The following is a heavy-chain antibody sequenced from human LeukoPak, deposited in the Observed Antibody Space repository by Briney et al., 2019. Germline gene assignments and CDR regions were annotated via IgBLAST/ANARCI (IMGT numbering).Heavy chain of an antibody. V-gene: IGHV3-9*01. J-gene: IGHJ6*02. CDR1: GFTLDDYA. CDR2: ISWNSGSI. D-gene: IGHD5-18*01. CDR3: ARIQLWTARYYYYYGMDV. Sequence: GGSLRLSCAASGFTLDDYAMHWVRQAPGKGLEWVSGISWNSGSIGYADSVKGRFTISRDNAKNSLYLQMNSLRAEDTAVYYCARIQLWTARYYYYYGMDVWGQGTTVTVSS.